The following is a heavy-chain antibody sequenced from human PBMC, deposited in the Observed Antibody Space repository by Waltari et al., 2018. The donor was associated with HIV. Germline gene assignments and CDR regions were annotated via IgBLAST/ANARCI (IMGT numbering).Heavy chain of an antibody. Sequence: EVQLVESGGGLVQLGGSLRLSCAASGFTFSSYSMTWVRQAPGKGLEWVSYISSSSSTIYYADSVKGRFTISRDNAKNSLYLQMNSLRAEDTAVYYCAREDYGSGSYLGYWGQGTLVTVSS. CDR2: ISSSSSTI. J-gene: IGHJ4*02. D-gene: IGHD3-10*01. V-gene: IGHV3-48*01. CDR3: AREDYGSGSYLGY. CDR1: GFTFSSYS.